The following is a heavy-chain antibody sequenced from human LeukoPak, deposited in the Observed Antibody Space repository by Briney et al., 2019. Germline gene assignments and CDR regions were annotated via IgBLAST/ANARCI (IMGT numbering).Heavy chain of an antibody. Sequence: NAGGSLRLSCAASAFTFSTYNMNWVRQAPGKGLEWVSSISSSSSYINYADSVKGRFTISRDNAKNSLYLQMNSLRAEDTAVYYCARDLGYGDNGLDYWGQGTLVTVSS. CDR1: AFTFSTYN. J-gene: IGHJ4*02. CDR3: ARDLGYGDNGLDY. CDR2: ISSSSSYI. D-gene: IGHD4-17*01. V-gene: IGHV3-21*01.